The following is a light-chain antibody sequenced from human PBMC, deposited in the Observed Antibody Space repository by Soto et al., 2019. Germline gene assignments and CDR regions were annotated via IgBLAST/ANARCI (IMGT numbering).Light chain of an antibody. CDR1: SSDVGGYNY. CDR2: DVS. Sequence: QSALTQPRSVSGSPGQSVTISCTGTSSDVGGYNYVSWYQQHPWKAPKLMIYDVSERPSGVPDRFSGSKSGTTASLTISGLQAEDEADYYCCSYAGSYTYVFGTGTKLTVL. V-gene: IGLV2-11*01. CDR3: CSYAGSYTYV. J-gene: IGLJ1*01.